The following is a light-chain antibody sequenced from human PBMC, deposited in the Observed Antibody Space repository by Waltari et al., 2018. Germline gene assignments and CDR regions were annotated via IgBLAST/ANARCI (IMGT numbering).Light chain of an antibody. CDR2: DDN. Sequence: QSALTRPPSVSAAPGQKVTISCSGGSSNIGNNFVSWYQQLPGTAPKLLIYDDNKRPSGIPDRFSGSKSGTSATLGITGLQTGDEADYYCGTWDTSLSAGVFGGGTKLTVL. CDR1: SSNIGNNF. CDR3: GTWDTSLSAGV. J-gene: IGLJ3*02. V-gene: IGLV1-51*01.